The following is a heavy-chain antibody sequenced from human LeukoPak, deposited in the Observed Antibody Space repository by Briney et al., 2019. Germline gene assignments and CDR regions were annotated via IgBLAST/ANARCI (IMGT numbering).Heavy chain of an antibody. Sequence: GGSLRLSCAASGFTFSTYSMNWVRQAPGKGLEWVSFISTSSSYIYYADSVKGRFTVSRDNARHSLYLQMNSLRAEDTAVYYCARGEWSSSPFDYWGQGTLVTVSS. V-gene: IGHV3-21*01. D-gene: IGHD2-8*01. J-gene: IGHJ4*02. CDR3: ARGEWSSSPFDY. CDR2: ISTSSSYI. CDR1: GFTFSTYS.